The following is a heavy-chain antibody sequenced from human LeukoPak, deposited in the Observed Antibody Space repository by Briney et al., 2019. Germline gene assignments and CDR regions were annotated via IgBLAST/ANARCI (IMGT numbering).Heavy chain of an antibody. D-gene: IGHD6-13*01. CDR2: INHGGST. CDR3: ARGKAAAGTWDY. Sequence: SETLSLTCAVYGGSFSGYYWSWIRQPPGKGLEWIGEINHGGSTNYNPSLKSRVTISVDTSKNQFSLKLSSVTAADTAVYYCARGKAAAGTWDYWGQGTLVTVSS. J-gene: IGHJ4*02. V-gene: IGHV4-34*01. CDR1: GGSFSGYY.